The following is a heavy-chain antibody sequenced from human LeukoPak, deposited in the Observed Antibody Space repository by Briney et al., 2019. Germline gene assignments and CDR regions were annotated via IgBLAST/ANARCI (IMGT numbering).Heavy chain of an antibody. D-gene: IGHD6-13*01. J-gene: IGHJ3*02. CDR3: ARDIPYSSSRPDAFDI. CDR1: GFTVSSNY. V-gene: IGHV3-53*01. Sequence: PGGSLRLSCAASGFTVSSNYMSWVRQAPGKELEWVSVIYSGGSTYYADSVKGRFTISRDNSKNTLYLQMNSLRAEDTAVYYCARDIPYSSSRPDAFDIWGQGTMVTVSS. CDR2: IYSGGST.